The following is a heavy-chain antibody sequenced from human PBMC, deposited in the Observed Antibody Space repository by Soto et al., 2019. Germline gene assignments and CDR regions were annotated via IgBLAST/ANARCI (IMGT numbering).Heavy chain of an antibody. D-gene: IGHD1-26*01. CDR1: GYSISSSNW. CDR3: ARRESQGPIDY. CDR2: IYYSGTT. Sequence: QVQLQESGPGLVKPSDTLSLTCAVSGYSISSSNWWGWIRQPPGKGLEWIGYIYYSGTTYYNPSLKSRVTMSVDTSKHQFSLKLTSVTAVHTAVYYCARRESQGPIDYWGQGTLVTVSS. J-gene: IGHJ4*02. V-gene: IGHV4-28*01.